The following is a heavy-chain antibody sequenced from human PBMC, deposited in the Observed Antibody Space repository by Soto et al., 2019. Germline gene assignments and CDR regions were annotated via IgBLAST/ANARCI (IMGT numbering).Heavy chain of an antibody. CDR2: IKEDGSQT. Sequence: VQLVESGGALVQPGGSLRLSCVASGFTFSTYWMQWVRQAPGKGLEWVAVIKEDGSQTYYVDSVEGRFTISRDNAKNSVYLQMNSLRADDTAVYYCGRRGGWTPDFWGQGTLVTVSS. D-gene: IGHD6-19*01. V-gene: IGHV3-7*01. CDR1: GFTFSTYW. J-gene: IGHJ4*02. CDR3: GRRGGWTPDF.